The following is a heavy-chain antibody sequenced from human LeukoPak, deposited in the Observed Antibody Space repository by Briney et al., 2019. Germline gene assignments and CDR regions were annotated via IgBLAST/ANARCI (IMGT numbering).Heavy chain of an antibody. D-gene: IGHD2-2*01. CDR2: ISSSSTI. Sequence: GGSLRLSCVAAEFTFSTYSMNWVRQAPGKGPEWVSYISSSSTIYYADSVRGRFTISRDNAKNSLYLQMNSLRAEDTAVYYCATYSSSNGREFQYWGQGTLVTVSS. CDR1: EFTFSTYS. V-gene: IGHV3-48*04. CDR3: ATYSSSNGREFQY. J-gene: IGHJ1*01.